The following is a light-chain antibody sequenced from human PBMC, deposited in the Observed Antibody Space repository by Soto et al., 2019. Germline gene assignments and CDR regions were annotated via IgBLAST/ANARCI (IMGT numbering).Light chain of an antibody. CDR2: DAS. J-gene: IGKJ5*01. V-gene: IGKV3D-20*02. CDR3: QQRSSWPLVT. CDR1: QTVRNNY. Sequence: EFVLTQSPGTLSLSPGERATLSCRASQTVRNNYLAWYQQKPGQAPRLLIYDASSRATGIPDRFSGGGSGTDFTLTISRLEPEDFAVYYCQQRSSWPLVTFGPGTRLEIK.